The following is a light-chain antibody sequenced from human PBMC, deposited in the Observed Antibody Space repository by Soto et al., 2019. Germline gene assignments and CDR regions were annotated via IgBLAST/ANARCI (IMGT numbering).Light chain of an antibody. CDR3: QQYDILPWT. CDR2: GTS. CDR1: QSVGSRY. Sequence: EIVLTQSPGTLSLSPGERATLSCRASQSVGSRYLAWYQQSPGQAPRVVIYGTSNRASGIPDRFSGSGSGTDFTLTISRLEPDDFAVYYCQQYDILPWTFGQGTKVEI. J-gene: IGKJ1*01. V-gene: IGKV3-20*01.